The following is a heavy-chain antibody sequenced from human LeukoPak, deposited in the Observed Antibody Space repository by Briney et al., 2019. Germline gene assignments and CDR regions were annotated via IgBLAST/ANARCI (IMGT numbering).Heavy chain of an antibody. J-gene: IGHJ4*02. CDR1: GYTFTSYD. CDR2: MNPNSGNT. CDR3: ARASAIRYLSDY. Sequence: ASVKVSCKASGYTFTSYDINWERQATGQGLEWMGWMNPNSGNTGYAQKFQGRVTMTRNTSISTAYMELSSLRSEDTAVYYCARASAIRYLSDYWGQGTLVTVSS. D-gene: IGHD2-2*02. V-gene: IGHV1-8*01.